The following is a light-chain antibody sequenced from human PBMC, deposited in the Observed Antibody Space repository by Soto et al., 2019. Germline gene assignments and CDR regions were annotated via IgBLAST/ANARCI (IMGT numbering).Light chain of an antibody. CDR1: SSDVGGYNY. J-gene: IGLJ1*01. CDR2: DVS. CDR3: SSYTISIPYV. Sequence: QPVLTQPASVSGSPGQSITISCTGTSSDVGGYNYVSWYQQHPGKAPKLMIYDVSNRPSGVSNRFSGSKSGNTASLTISGLQAEDEADYYCSSYTISIPYVFGTGTKLTVL. V-gene: IGLV2-14*01.